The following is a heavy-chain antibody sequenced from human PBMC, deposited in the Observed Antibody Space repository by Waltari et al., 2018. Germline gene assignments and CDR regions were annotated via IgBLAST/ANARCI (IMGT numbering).Heavy chain of an antibody. D-gene: IGHD4-17*01. CDR3: ARDLMTTVTTSHDY. CDR1: GFTCSSYA. V-gene: IGHV3-30-3*01. CDR2: ISYDGSNK. J-gene: IGHJ4*02. Sequence: QVQLVESGGGVVQPGRSLRLSCAASGFTCSSYAMHWVSQAPGKGLEWVAVISYDGSNKYYADSVKGRFTISRDNSKNTLYLQMNSLRAEDTAVYYCARDLMTTVTTSHDYWGQGTLVTVSS.